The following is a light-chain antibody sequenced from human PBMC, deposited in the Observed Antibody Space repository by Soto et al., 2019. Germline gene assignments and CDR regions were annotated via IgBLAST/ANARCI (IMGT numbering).Light chain of an antibody. Sequence: EVVMTQSPATLSVSPGERATLSCRASQSVSSNLAWYQHKPGQAPRLLIYGTSNRAAGVPARFSGSGSGTELTVTISSLQSEDFAVYYCQQYNNWPPEGTFGQGTKLEIK. CDR2: GTS. J-gene: IGKJ2*01. V-gene: IGKV3-15*01. CDR1: QSVSSN. CDR3: QQYNNWPPEGT.